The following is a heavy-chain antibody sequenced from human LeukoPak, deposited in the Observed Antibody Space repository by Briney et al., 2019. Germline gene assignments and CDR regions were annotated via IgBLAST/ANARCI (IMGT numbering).Heavy chain of an antibody. J-gene: IGHJ4*02. CDR1: GGSIRSSNW. CDR2: IYHTGNT. V-gene: IGHV4-4*02. CDR3: ATETYYDSSGPHFDY. D-gene: IGHD3-22*01. Sequence: ASETLSLTCAVYGGSIRSSNWWSWVRQPPGKGLEWIGEIYHTGNTNYNPSLKSRVTISVDKSKNQFSLKLSSVTAADTAVYYCATETYYDSSGPHFDYWGQGTLVTVSS.